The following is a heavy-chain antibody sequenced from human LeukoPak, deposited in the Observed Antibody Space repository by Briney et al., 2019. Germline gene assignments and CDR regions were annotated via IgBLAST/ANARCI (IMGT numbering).Heavy chain of an antibody. D-gene: IGHD6-19*01. Sequence: PGGSLRLSCAASGFTFVDYTMHWVRQAPGKGLEWVSLIRRDGSWTYYADSVRGRFTISRDNRKNSLYLQINNLRTEDTASYYCAKEHGTGWPTFDHWGQGTLVTVSS. CDR2: IRRDGSWT. J-gene: IGHJ4*02. V-gene: IGHV3-43*01. CDR3: AKEHGTGWPTFDH. CDR1: GFTFVDYT.